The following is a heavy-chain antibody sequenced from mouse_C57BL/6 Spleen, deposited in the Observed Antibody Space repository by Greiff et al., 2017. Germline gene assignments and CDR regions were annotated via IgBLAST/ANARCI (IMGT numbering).Heavy chain of an antibody. Sequence: VQLQESGPELVRPGVSVKISCKGSGYTFTDYAMHWVKQSHAKSLEWIGVISTYYGDASYNQKFKDKATMTVDKSSSTAYMELARLTSEDSAVYYCARRAYYYGSSYDYAMDYWGQGTSVTVSS. CDR1: GYTFTDYA. CDR3: ARRAYYYGSSYDYAMDY. CDR2: ISTYYGDA. V-gene: IGHV1-67*01. D-gene: IGHD1-1*01. J-gene: IGHJ4*01.